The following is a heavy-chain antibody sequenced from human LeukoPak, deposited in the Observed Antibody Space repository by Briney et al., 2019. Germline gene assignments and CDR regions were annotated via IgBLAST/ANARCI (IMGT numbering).Heavy chain of an antibody. J-gene: IGHJ4*02. V-gene: IGHV4-34*01. D-gene: IGHD3-22*01. CDR1: GGSFSGYY. CDR3: ARSRPYDSSGYYYSGIGYYFDY. Sequence: SETLSLTCAVYGGSFSGYYWSWIRQPPGKGLEWIGEINHSGSTNYNPSLKSRVTISVDKSKNQFSLKLSSVTAADTAVYYCARSRPYDSSGYYYSGIGYYFDYWGQGTLVTVSS. CDR2: INHSGST.